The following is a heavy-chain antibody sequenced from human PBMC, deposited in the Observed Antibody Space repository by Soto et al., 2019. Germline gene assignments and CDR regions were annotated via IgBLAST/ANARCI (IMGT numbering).Heavy chain of an antibody. CDR3: ARHVMTGPYNYYCSGLDV. CDR2: IYYRGST. Sequence: QLQLRESGPGLVKPSATLSLTCSVSGGSISSRGFYWGWVRQPPGKGLEWIGKIYYRGSTYYNPSLPRRIAMYTDTSKGQFSLNLSSVTAADTAVYFCARHVMTGPYNYYCSGLDVWGQGTTVTVSS. D-gene: IGHD3-9*01. V-gene: IGHV4-39*01. CDR1: GGSISSRGFY. J-gene: IGHJ6*02.